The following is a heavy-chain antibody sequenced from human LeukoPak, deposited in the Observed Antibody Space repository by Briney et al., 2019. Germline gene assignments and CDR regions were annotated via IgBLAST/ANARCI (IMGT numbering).Heavy chain of an antibody. D-gene: IGHD3-3*01. J-gene: IGHJ4*02. Sequence: GGSLRLSCAASGFTFGSYAMAWVRQAPGKGLEWVSTINGSGGSTYYADSVKGRFTISRDNSKNTLYLQMNNLRAEDTAVYYCAKDRGYDFWSVDYWGQGTLVTVSS. CDR3: AKDRGYDFWSVDY. CDR1: GFTFGSYA. V-gene: IGHV3-23*01. CDR2: INGSGGST.